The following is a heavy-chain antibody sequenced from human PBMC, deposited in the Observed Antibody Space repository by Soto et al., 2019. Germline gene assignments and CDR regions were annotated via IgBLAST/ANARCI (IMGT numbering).Heavy chain of an antibody. CDR3: ASSSALWHGMDA. V-gene: IGHV3-23*01. CDR1: GFTFSSYA. D-gene: IGHD6-6*01. CDR2: ISGSGGST. Sequence: PGGSLRLSCAASGFTFSSYAMSWVRQAPGKGLEWVSGISGSGGSTYYADSVKGRFTISRDNSKNTLYLQMKSLGAEDTAVYYCASSSALWHGMDAWGQGTTVTVSS. J-gene: IGHJ6*02.